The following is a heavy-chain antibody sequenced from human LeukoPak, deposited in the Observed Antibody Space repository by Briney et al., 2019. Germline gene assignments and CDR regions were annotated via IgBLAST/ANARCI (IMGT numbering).Heavy chain of an antibody. CDR2: ISYDGSNK. V-gene: IGHV3-30*18. D-gene: IGHD2-2*01. CDR3: AKKMPGSAVPVAD. CDR1: GFIFSSYG. J-gene: IGHJ4*02. Sequence: PGGSLRLSCAASGFIFSSYGMHWVRQAPGKGLEWVAYISYDGSNKNCADSVKDRFTISRDNPKNTLYLQMNSLGAEDTAVYYCAKKMPGSAVPVADWGQGTLVTVSS.